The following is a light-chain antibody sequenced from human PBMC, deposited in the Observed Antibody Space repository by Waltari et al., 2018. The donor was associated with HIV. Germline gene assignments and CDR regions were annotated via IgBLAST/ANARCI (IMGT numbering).Light chain of an antibody. J-gene: IGLJ2*01. CDR1: NSNIGTHE. CDR3: QSSDSTLSGSV. V-gene: IGLV1-40*01. Sequence: QSVLTQPPSVSGAPGQWVTLSCTGGNSNIGTHEVHWYQQLPGTAPQLLIYHTTNRPSGVPDRFSGSTSGTSASLAITGLQAEDEADYYCQSSDSTLSGSVFGGGTKLTVL. CDR2: HTT.